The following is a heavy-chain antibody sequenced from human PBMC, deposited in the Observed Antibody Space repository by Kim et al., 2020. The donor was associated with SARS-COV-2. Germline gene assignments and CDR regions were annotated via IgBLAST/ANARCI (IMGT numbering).Heavy chain of an antibody. D-gene: IGHD2-2*01. CDR1: GFTFSNAW. V-gene: IGHV3-15*01. J-gene: IGHJ5*02. CDR2: SKSKTDGGTT. Sequence: GGSLRLSCAASGFTFSNAWMSWVRQAPGQGLEWVGRSKSKTDGGTTDYAAPVKGRFTISREDSKNTLYLQMNSLKTEDTAVYYCTQDRAVIVPAAIFEWVPTDNWLDPGRQDTLDTVPS. CDR3: TQDRAVIVPAAIFEWVPTDNWLDP.